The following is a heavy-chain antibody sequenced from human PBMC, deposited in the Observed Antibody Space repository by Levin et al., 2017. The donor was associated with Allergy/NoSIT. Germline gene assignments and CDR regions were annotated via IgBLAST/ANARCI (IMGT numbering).Heavy chain of an antibody. V-gene: IGHV3-23*01. D-gene: IGHD3-22*01. CDR2: IDSSGDST. Sequence: PGGSLRLSCAASGFTFSRYALSWVRQAPGKGLEWVSAIDSSGDSTYYADSVRGRFTISRDNSQNTLYLQMDSLRAEDTAMYYCAKSPPITLITSPEDAFDIWGQGTMVTVSS. CDR1: GFTFSRYA. CDR3: AKSPPITLITSPEDAFDI. J-gene: IGHJ3*02.